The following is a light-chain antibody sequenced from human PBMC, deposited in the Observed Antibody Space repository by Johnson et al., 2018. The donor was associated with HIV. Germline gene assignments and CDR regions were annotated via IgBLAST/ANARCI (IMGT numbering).Light chain of an antibody. CDR2: ENN. J-gene: IGLJ1*01. V-gene: IGLV1-51*02. Sequence: QSILTQPPSVSAAPGQKVTISCSGSSSNIGNNYVSWYQQLPGTAPKLLIYENNKRPSGIPDRFSGSKSGTPATLGITGLQTGDEADYYCGTWDSSLILYVFGTGTKVTVL. CDR1: SSNIGNNY. CDR3: GTWDSSLILYV.